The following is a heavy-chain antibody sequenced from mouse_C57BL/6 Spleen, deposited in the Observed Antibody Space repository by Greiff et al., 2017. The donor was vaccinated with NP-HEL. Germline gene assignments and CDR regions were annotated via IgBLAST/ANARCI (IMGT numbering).Heavy chain of an antibody. CDR3: ARKGYYYYDY. V-gene: IGHV2-2*01. J-gene: IGHJ2*01. CDR2: ICRGGST. CDR1: GFSLTSYC. Sequence: QVQLQQSGPGLVQPSQSLSISCTVSGFSLTSYCVHWVRQSPGKGLEWLGVICRGGSTDYYAAFISRLSISKDNSKSQVFLKMNSMQADDTAIYCCARKGYYYYDYWGQGTTLTVSS.